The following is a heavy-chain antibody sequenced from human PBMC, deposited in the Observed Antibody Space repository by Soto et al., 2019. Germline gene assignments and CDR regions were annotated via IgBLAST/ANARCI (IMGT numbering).Heavy chain of an antibody. CDR1: GGTFSSYA. D-gene: IGHD3-16*02. Sequence: QVQLVQSGAEVKKPGSSVKVSCKASGGTFSSYAISWVRQAPGQGLEWMGGIIPIFGTANYAQKFQGRVTITADESTSTAYIELSSLRSEDTAVYYCARKYDYVWGSYRSLDYYYGMDVWGQGTTVTVSS. V-gene: IGHV1-69*01. CDR2: IIPIFGTA. CDR3: ARKYDYVWGSYRSLDYYYGMDV. J-gene: IGHJ6*02.